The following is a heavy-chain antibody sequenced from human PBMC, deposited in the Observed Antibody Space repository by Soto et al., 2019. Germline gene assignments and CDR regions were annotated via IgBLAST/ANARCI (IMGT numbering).Heavy chain of an antibody. V-gene: IGHV3-30*03. Sequence: VQLVESGGGVVQPGSSLRLSCAASGFTFSDYAMHWVRQAPGKGLEWVAVVSHDGRNTHYADSVKGRFTISRDSSKNTVSLEMTSLRAEDTAVYYCAQVGRQWLVTSDFNYWGQGALVTVSS. CDR2: VSHDGRNT. CDR3: AQVGRQWLVTSDFNY. D-gene: IGHD6-19*01. CDR1: GFTFSDYA. J-gene: IGHJ4*02.